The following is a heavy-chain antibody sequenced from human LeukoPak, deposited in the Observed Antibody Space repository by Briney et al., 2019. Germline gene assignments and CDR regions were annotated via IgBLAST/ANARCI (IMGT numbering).Heavy chain of an antibody. Sequence: PETLSLTCTVSGGSIGSHYWSWIRQPAGKGLEWIGRMYVSGSTNHNPSLKGRVTMSVDTSKNQFSLKLSSVTVADTAVYYCARDNTNDGFDIWGQGTMVTVSS. J-gene: IGHJ3*02. CDR1: GGSIGSHY. D-gene: IGHD2/OR15-2a*01. CDR3: ARDNTNDGFDI. V-gene: IGHV4-4*07. CDR2: MYVSGST.